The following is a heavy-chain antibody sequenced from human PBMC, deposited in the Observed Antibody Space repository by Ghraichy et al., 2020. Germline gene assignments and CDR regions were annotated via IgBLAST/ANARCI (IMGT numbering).Heavy chain of an antibody. CDR3: AGLVIGGTVAFDI. V-gene: IGHV1-18*04. Sequence: ASVKVSCKTSHNAFASSAIHWVRQAPGQGLEWMGWISGYNGNTYYADSLQGRVVMTTDTSTATAFMELRSLKPNDTAHYFCAGLVIGGTVAFDIWGGGTTVIVST. CDR2: ISGYNGNT. J-gene: IGHJ3*02. D-gene: IGHD4-23*01. CDR1: HNAFASSA.